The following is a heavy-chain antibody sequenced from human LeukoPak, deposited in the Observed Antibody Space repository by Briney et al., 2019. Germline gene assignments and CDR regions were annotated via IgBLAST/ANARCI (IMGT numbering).Heavy chain of an antibody. Sequence: PGGSLRLSCAASGFIFSDYYMSWIRQAPGKGLEWVSAISGSGGSTYYADSVKGRFTISRDNSKNTLYLQMNSLRAEDTAVYYCAKDPKYGSGSHFDYWGQGTLVTVSS. V-gene: IGHV3-23*01. D-gene: IGHD3-10*01. J-gene: IGHJ4*02. CDR1: GFIFSDYY. CDR2: ISGSGGST. CDR3: AKDPKYGSGSHFDY.